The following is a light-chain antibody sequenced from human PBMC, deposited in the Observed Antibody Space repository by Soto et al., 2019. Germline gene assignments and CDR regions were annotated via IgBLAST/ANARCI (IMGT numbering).Light chain of an antibody. J-gene: IGKJ4*01. V-gene: IGKV2-30*01. CDR3: MQATHWPLT. CDR2: QVS. Sequence: DVLLTQSPVSLPVILGQPASISCRSAQNLLYSDGNTFLSWFQQRPGQSPRRLIYQVSKRDSGVPDRFSGSGSGTDFTLTISRVEAEDVGIYYCMQATHWPLTFGGGTKVEI. CDR1: QNLLYSDGNTF.